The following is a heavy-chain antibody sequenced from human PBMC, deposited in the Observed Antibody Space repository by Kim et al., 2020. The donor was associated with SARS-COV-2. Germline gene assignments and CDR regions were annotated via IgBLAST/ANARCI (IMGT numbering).Heavy chain of an antibody. D-gene: IGHD3-22*01. Sequence: GGSLRLSCAASGFTFSSYSMNWVRQAPGKGLEWVSSISSSSSYIYYADSVKGRFTISRDNAKNSLYLQMNSLRAEDTAVYYCARGARITMIVVVIKEGGRVRDYWGQGTLVTVSS. CDR2: ISSSSSYI. V-gene: IGHV3-21*01. CDR3: ARGARITMIVVVIKEGGRVRDY. CDR1: GFTFSSYS. J-gene: IGHJ4*02.